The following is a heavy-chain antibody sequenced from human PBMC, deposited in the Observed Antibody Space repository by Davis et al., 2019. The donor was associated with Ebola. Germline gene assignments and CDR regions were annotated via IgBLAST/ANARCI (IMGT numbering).Heavy chain of an antibody. V-gene: IGHV3-66*02. CDR2: IYSGGST. CDR3: AKDLGRSR. J-gene: IGHJ4*02. CDR1: GFTFSNYD. Sequence: GESLKISCVASGFTFSNYDMSWVRQAPGKGLEWVSVIYSGGSTYYADSVKGRFTISRDNSKNTLYLQMNSLRAEDTAVYYCAKDLGRSRWGQGTLVTVSS. D-gene: IGHD3-10*01.